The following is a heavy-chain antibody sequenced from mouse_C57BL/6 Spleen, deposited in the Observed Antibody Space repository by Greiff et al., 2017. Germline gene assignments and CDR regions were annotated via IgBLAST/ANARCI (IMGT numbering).Heavy chain of an antibody. CDR3: ARKGYGSRDAMDY. CDR1: GYTFTDYY. Sequence: VQLQQSGPELVKPGASVKISCKASGYTFTDYYMNWVKQSHGKSLEWIGDINPNNGGTRYNQKFKGKATLTVDKSSNTAYMELRSLTSEDSAVYYCARKGYGSRDAMDYWGQGTSVTVSS. J-gene: IGHJ4*01. D-gene: IGHD1-1*01. CDR2: INPNNGGT. V-gene: IGHV1-26*01.